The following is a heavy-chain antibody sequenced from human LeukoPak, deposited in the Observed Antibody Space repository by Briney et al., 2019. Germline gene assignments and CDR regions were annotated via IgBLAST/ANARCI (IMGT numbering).Heavy chain of an antibody. V-gene: IGHV3-23*01. CDR3: AKEPRENSGYYVSGWFDP. CDR1: GFTFSSYA. CDR2: ISGSGGST. Sequence: GGSLRLSCAASGFTFSSYAMSWVRQAPGKGLEWVSAISGSGGSTYYADSVKGRFTISRDNSKNTLFLQMNSLRAEDTAVYYCAKEPRENSGYYVSGWFDPWGQGTLVTVSS. D-gene: IGHD5-12*01. J-gene: IGHJ5*02.